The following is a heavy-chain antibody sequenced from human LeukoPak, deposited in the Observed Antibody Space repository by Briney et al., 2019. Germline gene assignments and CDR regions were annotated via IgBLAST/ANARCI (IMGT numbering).Heavy chain of an antibody. CDR2: ISSSSGTI. Sequence: PGGSLRLSCAASGFTFSTYNMNWVRQAPGKGLEWVSYISSSSGTIYYADSVKGRFTISRDNAKNSLYLQMDSLRAEDTAVYYCARDAPPTGYCSGGSCYLGDHFDYWGQGTLVTVSS. CDR1: GFTFSTYN. J-gene: IGHJ4*02. V-gene: IGHV3-48*04. CDR3: ARDAPPTGYCSGGSCYLGDHFDY. D-gene: IGHD2-15*01.